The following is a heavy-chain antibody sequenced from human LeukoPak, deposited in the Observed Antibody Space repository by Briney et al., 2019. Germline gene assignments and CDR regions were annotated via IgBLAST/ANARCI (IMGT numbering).Heavy chain of an antibody. Sequence: GASVKVSCKASGYTFTSYYMHWVRQAPGQGLEWMGIINPSGGSTSYAQKFQGRVTMTRDMSTSTVYMELSSLRSEDTAVYYCARDIGQVIWFGVMDVWGKGTTVTVSS. J-gene: IGHJ6*03. D-gene: IGHD3-10*01. CDR2: INPSGGST. CDR1: GYTFTSYY. CDR3: ARDIGQVIWFGVMDV. V-gene: IGHV1-46*01.